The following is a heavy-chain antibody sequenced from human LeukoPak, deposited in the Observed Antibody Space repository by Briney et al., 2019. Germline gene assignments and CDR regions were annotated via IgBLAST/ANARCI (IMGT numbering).Heavy chain of an antibody. D-gene: IGHD3-22*01. CDR3: ARGIYYDSSDYLGPDWFDP. J-gene: IGHJ5*02. Sequence: SGGSLGLSCAASGFTFSTYSMTWVRQAPGKGLGWVSSISIISSYIYYADSVKGRFTISRDNAKNSLYLQMNSLRAEDTAVYYCARGIYYDSSDYLGPDWFDPWGQGTLVTVSS. CDR2: ISIISSYI. V-gene: IGHV3-21*01. CDR1: GFTFSTYS.